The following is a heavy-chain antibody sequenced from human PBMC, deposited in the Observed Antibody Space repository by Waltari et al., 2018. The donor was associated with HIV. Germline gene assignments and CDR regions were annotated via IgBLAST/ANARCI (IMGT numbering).Heavy chain of an antibody. CDR2: IIPILCIA. CDR3: ARDITIFGVVITFYYGMDV. D-gene: IGHD3-3*01. Sequence: QAHLVQSNTEEKKQDSSMKVTSKTSGRPITRNTNSRVHHDPAHGHEWMGRIIPILCIANYAQKFQGRVTITADKSTSTAYMELSSLRSEDTAVYYCARDITIFGVVITFYYGMDVWGQGTTVTVSS. J-gene: IGHJ6*02. CDR1: GRPITRNT. V-gene: IGHV1-69*08.